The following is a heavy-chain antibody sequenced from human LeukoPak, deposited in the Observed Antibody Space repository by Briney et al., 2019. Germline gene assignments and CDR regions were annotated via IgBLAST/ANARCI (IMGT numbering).Heavy chain of an antibody. V-gene: IGHV1-2*02. CDR2: INPNSGGT. D-gene: IGHD3-22*01. CDR1: GYTFIDYY. Sequence: ASVKVSCKASGYTFIDYYLHWVRQAPGQGLEWMGWINPNSGGTKCAQKFQGRVTMTEDTSTDTAYMELSSLRSEDTAVYYCATARRTYYYDSSGESLTFDIWGQGTMVTVSS. CDR3: ATARRTYYYDSSGESLTFDI. J-gene: IGHJ3*02.